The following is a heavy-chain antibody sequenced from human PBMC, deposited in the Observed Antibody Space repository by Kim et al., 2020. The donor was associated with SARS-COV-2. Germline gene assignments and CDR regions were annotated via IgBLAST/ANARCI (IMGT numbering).Heavy chain of an antibody. Sequence: GGSLRLSCAASGFTFSSYDMHWVRQATGKGLEWVSTIGTAGDTYYPGSVKGRCTISRENAKNSLYLQMNSLRAGDTAVNYCARVGYYYGSGSYYRYYYYYMDVWGKGTTVTVSS. CDR2: IGTAGDT. D-gene: IGHD3-10*01. V-gene: IGHV3-13*01. CDR3: ARVGYYYGSGSYYRYYYYYMDV. CDR1: GFTFSSYD. J-gene: IGHJ6*03.